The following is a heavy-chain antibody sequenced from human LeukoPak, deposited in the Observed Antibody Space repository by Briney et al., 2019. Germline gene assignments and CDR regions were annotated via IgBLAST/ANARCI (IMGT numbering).Heavy chain of an antibody. J-gene: IGHJ4*02. CDR2: ISASGDTT. CDR1: GFTFRNYA. CDR3: AKRDLYSIRTNYIYYFDN. V-gene: IGHV3-23*01. D-gene: IGHD1-26*01. Sequence: PGGSLRLSCAVSGFTFRNYAMNWVRQAPGKGLEWVSAISASGDTTYYADSVKGRFTISRDNSRNTLYLQMDSLRAEDTAVYFCAKRDLYSIRTNYIYYFDNWGQGTLVTVSS.